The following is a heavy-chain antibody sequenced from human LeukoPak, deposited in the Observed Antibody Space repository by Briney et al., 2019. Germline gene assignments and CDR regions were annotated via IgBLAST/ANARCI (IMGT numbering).Heavy chain of an antibody. Sequence: GGSLRLSCAASGFTFSSYWMSWVRQAPGKGPEWVANIKQDGSDKYYVDSVKGRFTISRDNAKNSLYLQMNSLRADDTAVYYCCRIPGGANMWDHCGQGTLVTVSS. V-gene: IGHV3-7*01. J-gene: IGHJ4*02. D-gene: IGHD4/OR15-4a*01. CDR2: IKQDGSDK. CDR1: GFTFSSYW. CDR3: CRIPGGANMWDH.